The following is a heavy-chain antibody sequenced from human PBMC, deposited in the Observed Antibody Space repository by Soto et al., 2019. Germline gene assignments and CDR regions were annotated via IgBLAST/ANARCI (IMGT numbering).Heavy chain of an antibody. D-gene: IGHD1-1*01. V-gene: IGHV1-2*02. CDR1: GYTLSDYY. CDR3: ARGRTVSSIGPLLV. J-gene: IGHJ1*01. CDR2: INPNSGDP. Sequence: QVQLVQSGAEVKKPGASVTVSCKASGYTLSDYYIQWVRQAPGQGLEWMGWINPNSGDPNYAQKFQGRVTMTRDTSINTAYMELRGLISDDTGVYYCARGRTVSSIGPLLVWGQGTLVSVSS.